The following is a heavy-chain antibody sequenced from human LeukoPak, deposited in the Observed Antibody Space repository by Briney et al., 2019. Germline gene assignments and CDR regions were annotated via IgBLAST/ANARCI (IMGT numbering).Heavy chain of an antibody. V-gene: IGHV3-30*18. D-gene: IGHD3-9*01. Sequence: GGSLRLSCAASGFTFSSYGMHWVRQAPGKGLEWVAVISYDGSNKYYADSVKGRFTISRDNSKNTLYLQMNSLRAEDTAVYYCAKVGSRYFDWLLDYWGQGTLVTVSS. CDR2: ISYDGSNK. CDR1: GFTFSSYG. J-gene: IGHJ4*02. CDR3: AKVGSRYFDWLLDY.